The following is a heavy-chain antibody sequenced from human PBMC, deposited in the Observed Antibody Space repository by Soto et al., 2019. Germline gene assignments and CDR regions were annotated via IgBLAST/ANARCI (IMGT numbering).Heavy chain of an antibody. V-gene: IGHV4-31*03. J-gene: IGHJ4*02. CDR2: MYYSGST. Sequence: QVQLQESGPGLVKPSQTLSLTCTVSGGSISSGGYYWSWIRQHPGKGLEWIGYMYYSGSTQYNPSLRSRVTMLVDTPKSQFSVKLGSGLAADTAVYYGAGRRGGSGYYLFFVYWGQGTMFTVSS. CDR3: AGRRGGSGYYLFFVY. CDR1: GGSISSGGYY. D-gene: IGHD3-3*01.